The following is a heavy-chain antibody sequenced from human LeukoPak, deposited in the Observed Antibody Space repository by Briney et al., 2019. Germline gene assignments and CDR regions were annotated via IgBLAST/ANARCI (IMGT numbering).Heavy chain of an antibody. Sequence: GESLQISCKGSGCRFTSYWISWVRQMPGKGLEWMGRIDPSDSYTNYSPSFQGHVTISADKSISTAYLQWSSLKASDTAMYYCARTYYDILTGEVHIDYWGQGTLVTVSS. J-gene: IGHJ4*02. V-gene: IGHV5-10-1*01. CDR3: ARTYYDILTGEVHIDY. CDR2: IDPSDSYT. D-gene: IGHD3-9*01. CDR1: GCRFTSYW.